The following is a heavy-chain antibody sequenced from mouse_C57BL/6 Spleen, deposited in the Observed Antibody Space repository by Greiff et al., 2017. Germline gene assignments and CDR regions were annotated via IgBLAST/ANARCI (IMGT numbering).Heavy chain of an antibody. Sequence: QVHVKQPGAELVRPGSSVKLSCKASGYTFTSYWMHWVKQRPIQGLEWIGNIDPSDSETHYNQKFKDKATLTVDKSSSTAYMQLSSLTSEDSAVYYCARGYGSSYGFDYWGQGTTLTVSS. D-gene: IGHD1-1*01. J-gene: IGHJ2*01. CDR1: GYTFTSYW. CDR3: ARGYGSSYGFDY. CDR2: IDPSDSET. V-gene: IGHV1-52*01.